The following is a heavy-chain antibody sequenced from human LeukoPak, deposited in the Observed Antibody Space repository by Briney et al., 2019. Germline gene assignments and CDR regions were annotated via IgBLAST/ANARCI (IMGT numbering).Heavy chain of an antibody. V-gene: IGHV1-69*05. D-gene: IGHD2-15*01. CDR3: ARGCSGGSCYDY. CDR2: IIPIFGTA. Sequence: SVKVSCKASGGTFSSYAISWVRQAPGQGLEWMGGIIPIFGTANYAQKFQSRVTVTTDESTSTAYMELSSLRSEDTAVYYCARGCSGGSCYDYWGQGTLVTVSS. CDR1: GGTFSSYA. J-gene: IGHJ4*02.